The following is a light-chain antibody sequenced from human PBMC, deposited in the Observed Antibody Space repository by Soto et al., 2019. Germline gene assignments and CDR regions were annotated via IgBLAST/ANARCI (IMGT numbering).Light chain of an antibody. CDR1: SSKIGSNT. CDR3: AAWDDSLNGVV. J-gene: IGLJ2*01. V-gene: IGLV1-44*01. CDR2: SNN. Sequence: QSVLTQPPSASGTPGQRVTISCSGSSSKIGSNTVNWYQQLPGTAPKLLIYSNNQRPSGVPVRFSGSKSGTSASLAIIGLQSEDEADYYCAAWDDSLNGVVFGGGTKVTVL.